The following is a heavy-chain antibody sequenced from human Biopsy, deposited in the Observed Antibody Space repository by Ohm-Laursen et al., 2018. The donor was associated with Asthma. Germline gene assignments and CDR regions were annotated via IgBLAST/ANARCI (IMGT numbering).Heavy chain of an antibody. Sequence: ASVKVSCNAPGGTFSNFAISWVRQAPGQGLEWLGGIRTVFGTTNYAQKFQGRVTITADESTSTAYMEVTSLRSEDTAIYYCARCQVGYSSGWSLLLKKIYYSGMDVWGQGTAVTVSS. CDR2: IRTVFGTT. CDR1: GGTFSNFA. D-gene: IGHD6-19*01. J-gene: IGHJ6*02. V-gene: IGHV1-69*13. CDR3: ARCQVGYSSGWSLLLKKIYYSGMDV.